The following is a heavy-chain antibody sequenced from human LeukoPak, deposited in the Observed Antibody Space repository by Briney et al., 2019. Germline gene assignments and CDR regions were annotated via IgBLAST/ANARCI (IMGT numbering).Heavy chain of an antibody. CDR2: IYRGDCDT. J-gene: IGHJ4*02. V-gene: IGHV5-51*01. D-gene: IGHD3-3*01. CDR3: ARRQDFWSGSLDY. CDR1: GSSFTSYW. Sequence: GXSLKISCKGSGSSFTSYWIGWGRQMPGKGLEGMGIIYRGDCDTRYSPSFEGQVTISADKSISTAYLQSSSLKASDTAMYYCARRQDFWSGSLDYWGQGTLVTVSS.